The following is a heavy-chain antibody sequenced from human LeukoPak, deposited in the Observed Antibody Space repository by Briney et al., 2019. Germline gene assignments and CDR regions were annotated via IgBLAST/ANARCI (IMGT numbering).Heavy chain of an antibody. Sequence: PGGSLRLSRAASGFTFSSYAMSWVRQAPGQGLEWISAISGSGGSTYYADSVKGRFTISRDTSKNTLYLQMNRLRAEDTAVYYCAKDPWDRDKGNWFDPWGQGTLVTVS. J-gene: IGHJ5*02. V-gene: IGHV3-23*01. CDR3: AKDPWDRDKGNWFDP. CDR2: ISGSGGST. D-gene: IGHD1-26*01. CDR1: GFTFSSYA.